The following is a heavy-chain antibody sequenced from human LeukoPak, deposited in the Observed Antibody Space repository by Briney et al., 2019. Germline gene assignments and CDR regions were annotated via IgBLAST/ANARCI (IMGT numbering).Heavy chain of an antibody. CDR1: GYTFTSYY. V-gene: IGHV1-46*01. D-gene: IGHD1-26*01. Sequence: GASVKVSCKASGYTFTSYYMHWVRQAPGQGLEWMGIINPSGGSTSYAQKFQGRVTMTRDMSTSTVYMELSSLRSEDTAVYYCARDLWSGSSTGPFDYWGQGTLVTVSS. J-gene: IGHJ4*02. CDR3: ARDLWSGSSTGPFDY. CDR2: INPSGGST.